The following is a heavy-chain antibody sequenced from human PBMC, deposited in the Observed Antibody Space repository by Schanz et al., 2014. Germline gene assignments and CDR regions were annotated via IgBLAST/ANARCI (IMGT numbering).Heavy chain of an antibody. D-gene: IGHD6-19*01. CDR1: GDTFSKYN. Sequence: QVQLVQSGPEVKKPGSSVKVSCQAFGDTFSKYNIMWVRQVPGQGLEWLGRIMPLRGIGNNAWKFQDRLTITADKSMNITYKEWSSRGTEDTAVYYCTRLRRADPNGFDVWGQGTTVTVS. J-gene: IGHJ6*02. V-gene: IGHV1-69*02. CDR3: TRLRRADPNGFDV. CDR2: IMPLRGIG.